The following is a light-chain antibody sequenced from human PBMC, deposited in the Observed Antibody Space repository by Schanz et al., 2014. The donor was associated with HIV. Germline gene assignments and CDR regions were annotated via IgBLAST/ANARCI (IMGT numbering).Light chain of an antibody. V-gene: IGKV3-20*01. Sequence: EIVLTQSPGTLSLSPGERATLSCRASQSVRSNLAWYQQKPGQAPRLLMYGASTRATGIPDRFSGSGSGTDFTLTISRLEPEDFAVYYCHQYGRSPRAFGQGTNVEI. J-gene: IGKJ1*01. CDR1: QSVRSN. CDR3: HQYGRSPRA. CDR2: GAS.